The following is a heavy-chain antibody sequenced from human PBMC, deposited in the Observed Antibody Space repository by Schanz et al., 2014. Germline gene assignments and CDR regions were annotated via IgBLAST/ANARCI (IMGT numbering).Heavy chain of an antibody. CDR2: VNTDGGGK. Sequence: EVQLVESGGGLVQPGGSLRLSCAASGFTFSNYWMSWVRQAPGKGLEWVASVNTDGGGKFYVDSVKGRFTIFRDNAKDSLYLQMNSLRGEDSAVYYCARPSGSYFWAFDIWGQGTMVTVSS. CDR3: ARPSGSYFWAFDI. V-gene: IGHV3-7*01. D-gene: IGHD3-10*01. CDR1: GFTFSNYW. J-gene: IGHJ3*02.